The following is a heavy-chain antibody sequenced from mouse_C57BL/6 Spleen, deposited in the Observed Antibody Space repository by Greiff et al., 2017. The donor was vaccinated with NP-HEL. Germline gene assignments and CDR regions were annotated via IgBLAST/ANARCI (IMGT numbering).Heavy chain of an antibody. CDR1: GYTFTSYW. V-gene: IGHV1-50*01. J-gene: IGHJ2*01. CDR2: IDPSDSYT. Sequence: VQLQESGAELVKPGASVKLSCKASGYTFTSYWMQWVKQRPGQGLEWIGEIDPSDSYTNYNQKFKGKATLTVDTSSSTAYMQLSSLTSEDSAVYYCARKTIWGQGTTLTVSS. CDR3: ARKTI.